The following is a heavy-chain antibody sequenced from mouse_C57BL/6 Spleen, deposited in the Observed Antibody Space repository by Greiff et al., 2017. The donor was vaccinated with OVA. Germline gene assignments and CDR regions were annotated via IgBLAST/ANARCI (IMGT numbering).Heavy chain of an antibody. Sequence: EVKVEESGPGLVKPSQSLSLTCSVTGYSITSGYYWNWIRQFPGNKLEWMGYISYDGSNNYNPSLKNRISITRDTSKNQFFLKLNSVTTEDTATYYCARDSYYYGSTFRDEWYFDVWGTGTTVTVSS. J-gene: IGHJ1*03. CDR2: ISYDGSN. CDR3: ARDSYYYGSTFRDEWYFDV. D-gene: IGHD1-1*01. V-gene: IGHV3-6*01. CDR1: GYSITSGYY.